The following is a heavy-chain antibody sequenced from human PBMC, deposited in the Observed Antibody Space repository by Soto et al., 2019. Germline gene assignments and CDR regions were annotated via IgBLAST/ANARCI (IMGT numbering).Heavy chain of an antibody. D-gene: IGHD2-2*02. CDR1: GYIFTTFD. J-gene: IGHJ6*02. V-gene: IGHV1-8*01. CDR2: MNPNSGYT. CDR3: ARAHRNTNNCYTSIYYYGMDV. Sequence: ASVKVSCKASGYIFTTFDINWVRQATGQGLEWVGWMNPNSGYTGYAQKFQGRVTMTRNTPISTAYMELSSLRSEDTAVYYCARAHRNTNNCYTSIYYYGMDVWGQGTTVTVSS.